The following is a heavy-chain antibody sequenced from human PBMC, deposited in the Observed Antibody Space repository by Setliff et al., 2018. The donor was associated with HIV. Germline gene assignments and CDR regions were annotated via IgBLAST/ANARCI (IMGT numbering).Heavy chain of an antibody. J-gene: IGHJ4*02. D-gene: IGHD1-7*01. Sequence: SETLSLTCTVSGGSLSSYYWSWIRQPPGQGLELIGFIYYSGSDTYNPSLKSRVTISEDTSKNQLSLKLRSVTAADTAVYYCARKGNWNYPYDYWGPGTLVTVSS. V-gene: IGHV4-59*12. CDR1: GGSLSSYY. CDR2: IYYSGSD. CDR3: ARKGNWNYPYDY.